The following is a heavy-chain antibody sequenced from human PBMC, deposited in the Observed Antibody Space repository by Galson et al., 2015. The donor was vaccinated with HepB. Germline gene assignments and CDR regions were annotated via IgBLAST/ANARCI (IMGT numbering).Heavy chain of an antibody. CDR3: AREDCSSSSCIFDY. J-gene: IGHJ4*02. D-gene: IGHD6-13*01. CDR2: ISGYNGQT. V-gene: IGHV1-18*01. Sequence: SVKVSCKASGYTFSTSGVSWVRQAPGQGLEWMGWISGYNGQTYYAQKLQGRVSMTTDTFTTTAYMELRSLGSDDTAVYYCAREDCSSSSCIFDYWGQGTLVTVSS. CDR1: GYTFSTSG.